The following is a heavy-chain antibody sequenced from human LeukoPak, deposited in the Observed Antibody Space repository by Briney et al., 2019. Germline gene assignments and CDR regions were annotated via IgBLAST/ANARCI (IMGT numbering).Heavy chain of an antibody. J-gene: IGHJ4*02. CDR1: GFTFYDYA. CDR2: TSSSSSYI. CDR3: ARAPPSYLDY. Sequence: GRSLRLSCVASGFTFYDYAMYWVRQAPGKGLEWVSSTSSSSSYIYYADSVKGRFTIPRDNPQNSLYLQMNSLRAEDTAVYYCARAPPSYLDYWGQGTLVTVSS. V-gene: IGHV3-21*01.